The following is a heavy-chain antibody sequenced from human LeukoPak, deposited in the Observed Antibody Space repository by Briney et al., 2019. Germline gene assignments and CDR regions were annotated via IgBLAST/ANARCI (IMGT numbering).Heavy chain of an antibody. J-gene: IGHJ4*02. D-gene: IGHD3-22*01. CDR3: AKSSYYDASGYYREYYFDY. CDR2: ISGSGCST. V-gene: IGHV3-23*01. CDR1: GFSFSNYA. Sequence: GGSLRLSCVPSGFSFSNYAMSWVRQAPGKGLEWVSSISGSGCSTHYADSVKGRFTISRDKTKNTLYLQMNSLRAEDTAVYYCAKSSYYDASGYYREYYFDYWGQGTLVTVSS.